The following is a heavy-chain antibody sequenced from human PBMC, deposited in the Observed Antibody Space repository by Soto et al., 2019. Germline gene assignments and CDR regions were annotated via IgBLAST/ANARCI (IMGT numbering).Heavy chain of an antibody. V-gene: IGHV4-4*02. Sequence: SETLSLTCAVSGGSITSTNWWSWVRQPPGKGLEWIGEVYHTGDTNYDPSVKSRVTMSVDKSKSQFSLKLSSVTAADTAVYYCARGPTDSSGWYKFFDSWGQGILVTVSS. CDR2: VYHTGDT. D-gene: IGHD6-19*01. CDR1: GGSITSTNW. J-gene: IGHJ4*02. CDR3: ARGPTDSSGWYKFFDS.